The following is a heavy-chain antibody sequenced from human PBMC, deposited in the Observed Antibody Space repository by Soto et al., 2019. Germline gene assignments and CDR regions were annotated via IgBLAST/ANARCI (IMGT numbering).Heavy chain of an antibody. CDR2: IYRSGST. Sequence: SETLSLTCAVSGGSISSGGYSWSWIRQPPGRGLEWIGYIYRSGSTNYNPSLKSRLTISVDTSKNQFSLKLSSVTAADTAVYYCARTLDYGHMDVWGKGTTVTVSS. D-gene: IGHD3-16*01. V-gene: IGHV4-61*08. CDR3: ARTLDYGHMDV. CDR1: GGSISSGGYS. J-gene: IGHJ6*03.